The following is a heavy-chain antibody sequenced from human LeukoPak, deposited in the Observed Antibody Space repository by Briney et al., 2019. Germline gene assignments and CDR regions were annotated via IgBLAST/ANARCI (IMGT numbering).Heavy chain of an antibody. CDR1: GYTFTGYY. D-gene: IGHD3-10*01. CDR2: INPNSGGT. CDR3: ARSVFPYYSGSGSPYNVDVRRNSCFDF. Sequence: ASVKVSCKASGYTFTGYYMHWVRQAPGQGLEWMGWINPNSGGTNYAQKFQGWVTMTRDTSISTAYMELSRLRSDDTAVYYCARSVFPYYSGSGSPYNVDVRRNSCFDFWGQGTLVTVSS. V-gene: IGHV1-2*04. J-gene: IGHJ4*02.